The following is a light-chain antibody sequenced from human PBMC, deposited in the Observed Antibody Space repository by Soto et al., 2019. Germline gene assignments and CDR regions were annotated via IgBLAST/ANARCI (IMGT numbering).Light chain of an antibody. V-gene: IGKV3-11*01. CDR3: QQRADWPLS. J-gene: IGKJ4*01. CDR2: DVY. CDR1: QSVGNS. Sequence: EIVLTQSPAALSLSPGERATLSCRASQSVGNSLAWYQQKPGQAPRLLIYDVYSKPLGIPARFTGSGSGTDFTLTISGLQPEYFAVYYCQQRADWPLSFGGGTKVEIK.